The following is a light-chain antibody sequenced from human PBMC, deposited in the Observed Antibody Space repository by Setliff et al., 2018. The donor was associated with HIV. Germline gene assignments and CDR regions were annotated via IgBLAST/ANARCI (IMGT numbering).Light chain of an antibody. Sequence: QSALTQPASVSGSPGQSITISCSGTSSDIAAYNLVSWYQQHPGKAPKLMISDVSSRPSGVSNRFSGSKSGSTASPTISGLQPEDEADYYCSSFTISTTWVFGGGTKVTVL. CDR2: DVS. CDR3: SSFTISTTWV. V-gene: IGLV2-14*03. CDR1: SSDIAAYNL. J-gene: IGLJ3*02.